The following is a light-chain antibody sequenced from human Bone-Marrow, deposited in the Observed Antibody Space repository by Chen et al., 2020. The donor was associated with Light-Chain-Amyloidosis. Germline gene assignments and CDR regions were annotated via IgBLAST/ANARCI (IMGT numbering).Light chain of an antibody. V-gene: IGLV2-14*01. Sequence: QSALTQPASVSGSPGQSITISCTGTSSDVGGDNHVSWYQQHPDKAPKLMIYEVTHRPSWVPDRFSGSKSDNTATLTISGLQTEDEADYFCRSYTITNTFVFGSGTRVTVL. CDR1: SSDVGGDNH. CDR2: EVT. J-gene: IGLJ1*01. CDR3: RSYTITNTFV.